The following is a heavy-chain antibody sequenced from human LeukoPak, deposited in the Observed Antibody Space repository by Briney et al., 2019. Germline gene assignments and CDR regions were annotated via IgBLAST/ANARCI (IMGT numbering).Heavy chain of an antibody. CDR3: ARDHSNWNYAPDF. CDR2: ISASNGNT. D-gene: IGHD1-7*01. J-gene: IGHJ4*02. V-gene: IGHV1-18*01. CDR1: GYTFTRYG. Sequence: ASVRVSCKASGYTFTRYGISWVRQAPGQGLQWLGWISASNGNTNYAQKFRDRVTMSTDTSTGTAYLDVRSLTSDDTAVYYCARDHSNWNYAPDFWGQGTLVIVSP.